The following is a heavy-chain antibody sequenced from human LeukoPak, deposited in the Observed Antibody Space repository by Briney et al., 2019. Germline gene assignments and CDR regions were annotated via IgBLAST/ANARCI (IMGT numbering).Heavy chain of an antibody. V-gene: IGHV1-46*01. D-gene: IGHD6-13*01. CDR3: ARLGYTGYSSSGDFYFDY. CDR1: GYTFTSYY. CDR2: INPSGGST. J-gene: IGHJ4*02. Sequence: ASAKVSCKASGYTFTSYYMHWVRQAPGQGLEWMGIINPSGGSTSYAQKFQGRVTMTRDTSTSTVYMELSSLRSEDTAVYYCARLGYTGYSSSGDFYFDYWGQGTLVTVSS.